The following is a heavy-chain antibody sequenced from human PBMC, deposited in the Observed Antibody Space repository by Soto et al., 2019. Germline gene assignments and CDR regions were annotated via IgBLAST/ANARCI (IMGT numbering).Heavy chain of an antibody. D-gene: IGHD6-6*01. Sequence: PGGSLRLSCVASGFTFSSYAMSWVRQAPGKGLEWIGEISHSGSTNYDPSLNSRVTISVDMSKNQFSLNLSSVTAADTAVYYCARGREAARLMDVWGKGTTVTVSS. CDR1: GFTFSSYA. CDR2: ISHSGST. J-gene: IGHJ6*03. V-gene: IGHV4-34*01. CDR3: ARGREAARLMDV.